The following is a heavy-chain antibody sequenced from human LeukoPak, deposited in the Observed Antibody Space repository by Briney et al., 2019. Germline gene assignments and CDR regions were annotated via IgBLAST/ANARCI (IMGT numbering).Heavy chain of an antibody. D-gene: IGHD6-13*01. Sequence: ASVKVSCKVSGYTLTELSMHWVRQAPGKGLEWMGGFDPEDGETIYAQKFQGRVTMTEDTSTDTAYMELSSLRSEDTAVYYCASSPPGIAAAGDYYYYYKDVWGKGTTVTVSS. V-gene: IGHV1-24*01. CDR2: FDPEDGET. J-gene: IGHJ6*03. CDR1: GYTLTELS. CDR3: ASSPPGIAAAGDYYYYYKDV.